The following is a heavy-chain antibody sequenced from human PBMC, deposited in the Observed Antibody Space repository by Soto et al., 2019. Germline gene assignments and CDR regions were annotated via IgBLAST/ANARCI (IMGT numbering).Heavy chain of an antibody. CDR3: ARDGRGYCSGGSCYERVFDI. D-gene: IGHD2-15*01. J-gene: IGHJ3*02. Sequence: GGSLRLSCAASGFTFSSYSMNWVRQAPGKGLEWVSSISSSSSYIYYADSVKGRFTISRDNAKNSLYLQMNSLRAEDTAVYYCARDGRGYCSGGSCYERVFDIWGQGTMVTVSS. V-gene: IGHV3-21*01. CDR1: GFTFSSYS. CDR2: ISSSSSYI.